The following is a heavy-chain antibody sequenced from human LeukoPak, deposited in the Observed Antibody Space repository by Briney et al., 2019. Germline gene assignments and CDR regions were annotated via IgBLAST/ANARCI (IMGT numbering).Heavy chain of an antibody. CDR2: IKQDGSET. J-gene: IGHJ4*02. CDR1: GFSFSSSW. D-gene: IGHD3-10*01. V-gene: IGHV3-7*01. Sequence: PGGSLRLSCAASGFSFSSSWMNWVRQAPGKGLEWVASIKQDGSETYYVDSVKGRFSISRDNAKKSLYLQMNSLRAEDTAVYYCARIGGSGTYWDYWGQGTLVTVSS. CDR3: ARIGGSGTYWDY.